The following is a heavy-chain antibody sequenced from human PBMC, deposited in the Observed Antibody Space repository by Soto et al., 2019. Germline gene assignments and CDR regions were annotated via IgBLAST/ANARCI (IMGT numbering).Heavy chain of an antibody. D-gene: IGHD5-18*01. CDR1: GFTFSTYS. Sequence: EVQLVESGGGLVKPGGSLRLSCAASGFTFSTYSMNWVRQAPGKGLEWVSSISSSSGYIYHADSVKGRFIISRDDAKNSLSLQMNSLRAEDTAVYYCARVRSYSYGQGYGMDVWGQGTTVTVSS. CDR2: ISSSSGYI. CDR3: ARVRSYSYGQGYGMDV. J-gene: IGHJ6*02. V-gene: IGHV3-21*01.